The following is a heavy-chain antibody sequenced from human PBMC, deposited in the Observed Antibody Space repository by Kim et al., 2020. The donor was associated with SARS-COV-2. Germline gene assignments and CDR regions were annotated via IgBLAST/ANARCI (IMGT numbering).Heavy chain of an antibody. D-gene: IGHD3-10*01. CDR2: ISTNGSGT. CDR3: ARGEAGGSGRYFDF. V-gene: IGHV3-64*01. CDR1: GFTFSSYG. J-gene: IGHJ4*02. Sequence: GGSLRLSCAASGFTFSSYGMHWVRQAPGKGLEYVSGISTNGSGTYYANSVKGRFTISRDNSKNTLYLQMDSLRAEDMAVYYCARGEAGGSGRYFDFWGQG.